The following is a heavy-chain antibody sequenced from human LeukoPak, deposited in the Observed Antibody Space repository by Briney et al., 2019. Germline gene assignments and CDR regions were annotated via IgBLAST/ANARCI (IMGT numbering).Heavy chain of an antibody. Sequence: ASVKVSCKASNYTFTDFGVSWVRQAPGQGLEWMGWITTYNGKTKYAQKLQDRVTMTADTSADTVYMELRSLRLDDTAVYYCARVPQIRSPTYNYYGMDVWGQGTTVTVSS. V-gene: IGHV1-18*01. CDR3: ARVPQIRSPTYNYYGMDV. J-gene: IGHJ6*02. D-gene: IGHD1-20*01. CDR2: ITTYNGKT. CDR1: NYTFTDFG.